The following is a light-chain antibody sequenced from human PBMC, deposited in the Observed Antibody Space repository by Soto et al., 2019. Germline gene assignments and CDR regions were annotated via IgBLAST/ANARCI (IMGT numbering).Light chain of an antibody. CDR3: SSYTSSTTLWV. CDR1: SSDVGHYNY. V-gene: IGLV2-14*01. CDR2: EVS. Sequence: QSALTQPASLSGSPGQSITLSCTGTSSDVGHYNYVSWYQQHPGKAPKLIIFEVSNRPSGVSYRFSGSKSGITASLTISGLEAEDEADYYCSSYTSSTTLWVFGGGTKLTVL. J-gene: IGLJ3*02.